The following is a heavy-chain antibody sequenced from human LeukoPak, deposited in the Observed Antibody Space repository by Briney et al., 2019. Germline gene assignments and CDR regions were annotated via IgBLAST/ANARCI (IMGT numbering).Heavy chain of an antibody. CDR3: AKQASGWYYFDY. CDR1: GFTFSSYS. CDR2: ISSSSSYI. J-gene: IGHJ4*02. D-gene: IGHD6-19*01. V-gene: IGHV3-21*01. Sequence: GGSLRLSCAASGFTFSSYSMNWVRQAPGKGLEWVSSISSSSSYIYYADSVKGRFTISRDNAKNSLYLQMNSLRAEDTAVYYCAKQASGWYYFDYWGQGTLVTVSS.